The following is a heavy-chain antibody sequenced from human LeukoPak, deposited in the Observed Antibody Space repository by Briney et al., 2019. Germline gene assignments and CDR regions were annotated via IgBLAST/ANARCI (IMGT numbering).Heavy chain of an antibody. CDR2: IYYSGST. CDR3: ARGTSPYCGGDCLHFDY. CDR1: GGSISSYY. J-gene: IGHJ4*02. Sequence: SETLSLTCTVSGGSISSYYWSWIRQPPGKGLEWIGYIYYSGSTNYNPSLKGRVTISVDTSKNQFSLKLSSVTAADTAVYYCARGTSPYCGGDCLHFDYWGQGTLVTVSS. V-gene: IGHV4-59*01. D-gene: IGHD2-21*02.